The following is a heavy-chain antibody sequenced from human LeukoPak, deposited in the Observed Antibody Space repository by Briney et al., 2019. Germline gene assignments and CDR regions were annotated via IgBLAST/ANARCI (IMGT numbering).Heavy chain of an antibody. D-gene: IGHD3-3*01. Sequence: SETLSLTCAVYGGSFSGYYWSWIRQPPGKGLEWIGEINHSGSTDYNPSLKSRVTISVDTSKNQFSLKLSSVTAADTAVYYCARGSPKRITIFGVVTVLRYYFDYWGQGTLVTVSS. CDR1: GGSFSGYY. CDR2: INHSGST. J-gene: IGHJ4*02. V-gene: IGHV4-34*01. CDR3: ARGSPKRITIFGVVTVLRYYFDY.